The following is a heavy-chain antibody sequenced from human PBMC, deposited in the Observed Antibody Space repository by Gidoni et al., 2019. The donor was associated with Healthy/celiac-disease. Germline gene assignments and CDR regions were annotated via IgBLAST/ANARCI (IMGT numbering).Heavy chain of an antibody. CDR3: ACSFPGSTGPFVY. CDR2: IYYSGST. Sequence: QVQLQESGPGLVKPSQALSLPRTVSGGSISSGGYYWSWIRQHPGKGLEWIGYIYYSGSTYYTPSLRGRVTISVSTSKSPFSLKLGSVTAADTAVYSGACSFPGSTGPFVYWGQGTLVTVSS. CDR1: GGSISSGGYY. D-gene: IGHD5-12*01. J-gene: IGHJ4*02. V-gene: IGHV4-31*03.